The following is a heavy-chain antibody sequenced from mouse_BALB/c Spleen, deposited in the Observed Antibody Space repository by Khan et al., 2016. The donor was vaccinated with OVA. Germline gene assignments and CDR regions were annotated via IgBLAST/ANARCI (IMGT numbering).Heavy chain of an antibody. V-gene: IGHV3-2*02. CDR3: ARSIMAN. CDR1: GYSITSDYA. CDR2: ISYSGST. Sequence: EVQLQESGPGLVKPSQSLSLTCTVTGYSITSDYAWNWIRQFPGNKLEWMGYISYSGSTSYNPSLQSRISITGNTSKNQFFLQLNSVTTEDTATYYCARSIMANWGQGTTLTVSS. J-gene: IGHJ2*01.